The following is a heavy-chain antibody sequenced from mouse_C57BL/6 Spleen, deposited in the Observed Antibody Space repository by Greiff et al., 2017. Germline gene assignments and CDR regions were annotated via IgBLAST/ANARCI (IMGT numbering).Heavy chain of an antibody. D-gene: IGHD2-5*01. CDR1: GFTFSSYA. V-gene: IGHV5-4*03. Sequence: EVKLVESGGGLVKPGGSLKLSCAASGFTFSSYAMSWVRQTPEKRLEWVATISDGGSYTYYPDNVKGRLTISRDNAKNNLYLQMSHLKSEDTAMYYCARGDYSNYFAYWGQGTLVTVSA. J-gene: IGHJ3*01. CDR2: ISDGGSYT. CDR3: ARGDYSNYFAY.